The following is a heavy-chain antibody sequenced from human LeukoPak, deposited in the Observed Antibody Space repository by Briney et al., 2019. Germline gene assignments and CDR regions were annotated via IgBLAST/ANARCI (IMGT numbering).Heavy chain of an antibody. CDR2: INPNSGGT. CDR3: AGVMEQLAGDYYYYYYMDI. Sequence: ASVTVSCTTSGYTFTGYYMHWVRQAPGQGLEWMGWINPNSGGTNYAQKFQGRVTMTRDTSISTTYMELSRLRSDDTAVYYCAGVMEQLAGDYYYYYYMDIWGKGTTVTISS. J-gene: IGHJ6*03. CDR1: GYTFTGYY. V-gene: IGHV1-2*02. D-gene: IGHD6-13*01.